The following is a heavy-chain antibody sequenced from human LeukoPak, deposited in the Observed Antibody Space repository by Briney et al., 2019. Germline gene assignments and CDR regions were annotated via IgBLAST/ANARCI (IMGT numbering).Heavy chain of an antibody. CDR3: AKGSAQYYFDS. J-gene: IGHJ4*02. CDR2: IIESGEST. Sequence: PGGSLRLSCAASGFTFSSYWMHWVRQAPGKGLEWASAIIESGESTYYTDSVKGRFTISRDNSKNTLYLQMNSLRAEDTAFYYCAKGSAQYYFDSWGQGTLVTVSS. D-gene: IGHD3-10*01. CDR1: GFTFSSYW. V-gene: IGHV3-23*01.